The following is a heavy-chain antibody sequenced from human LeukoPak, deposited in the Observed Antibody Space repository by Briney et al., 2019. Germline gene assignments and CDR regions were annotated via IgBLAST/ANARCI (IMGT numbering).Heavy chain of an antibody. V-gene: IGHV3-48*01. CDR3: ARDLTSAYWTPGGYYYYMDG. CDR1: GFNLKTYS. Sequence: PGGSLRLSCAASGFNLKTYSINWVRQAPGKGLEWISYITSDSAFMYYADSVKGRFTISRDNAKNSVYLQMHSLRVEDTAVYYCARDLTSAYWTPGGYYYYMDGWGKGTTVTVSS. J-gene: IGHJ6*03. D-gene: IGHD3-16*01. CDR2: ITSDSAFM.